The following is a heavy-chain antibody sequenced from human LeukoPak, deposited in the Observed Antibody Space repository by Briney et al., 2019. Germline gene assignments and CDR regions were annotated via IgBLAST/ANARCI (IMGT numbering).Heavy chain of an antibody. Sequence: PGGSLRLSCAASGFTFDDYAMHWVRQAPGKGLEWVSGISWNSGSIGYADSVKGRFTISRDNAKNSLYLQMNSLRAEDTALYYCAKDLYDSSGVTFDYWGQGTLVTVSS. CDR2: ISWNSGSI. V-gene: IGHV3-9*01. D-gene: IGHD3-22*01. J-gene: IGHJ4*02. CDR1: GFTFDDYA. CDR3: AKDLYDSSGVTFDY.